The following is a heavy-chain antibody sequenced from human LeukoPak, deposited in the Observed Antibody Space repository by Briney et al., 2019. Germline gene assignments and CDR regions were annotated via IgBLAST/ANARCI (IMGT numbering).Heavy chain of an antibody. V-gene: IGHV3-30*04. CDR3: ARDFFVGSGWYRENYYYYMDV. CDR2: ISYDGSNK. CDR1: GFTFSSYA. D-gene: IGHD6-19*01. Sequence: GGSLRLSCAASGFTFSSYAMHWVRQAPGKGLEWVAVISYDGSNKYYADSVKGRFTISRDNSKNTLYLQMNSLRAEDTAVYYCARDFFVGSGWYRENYYYYMDVWGKGTTVTVSS. J-gene: IGHJ6*03.